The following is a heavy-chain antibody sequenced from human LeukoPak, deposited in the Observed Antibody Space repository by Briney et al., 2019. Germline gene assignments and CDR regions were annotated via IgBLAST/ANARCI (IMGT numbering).Heavy chain of an antibody. CDR1: GFTFSSYG. V-gene: IGHV3-30*02. J-gene: IGHJ4*02. Sequence: GGSLRLSCAASGFTFSSYGMHWVRQAPGKGLEWEAFIRYDGSNKYYADSVKGRFTISRDNSKNTLYLQMNSLRAEDTAVYYCASADYYDSSGPLYYWGQGTLVTVSS. CDR2: IRYDGSNK. D-gene: IGHD3-22*01. CDR3: ASADYYDSSGPLYY.